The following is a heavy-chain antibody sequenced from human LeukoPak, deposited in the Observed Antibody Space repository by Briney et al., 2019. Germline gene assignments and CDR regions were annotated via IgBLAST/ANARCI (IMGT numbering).Heavy chain of an antibody. CDR3: ARDFGGYYYGMDV. V-gene: IGHV4-39*02. Sequence: SETLSLTCTVSGGSISSSSYYWGWTRQPPGKGLEWIGSISYSGSTYYNPSLKSRVTISVDTSKNQFSLKLSSVTAADTAVYYCARDFGGYYYGMDVWGQGTTVTVSS. CDR1: GGSISSSSYY. J-gene: IGHJ6*02. CDR2: ISYSGST. D-gene: IGHD2-15*01.